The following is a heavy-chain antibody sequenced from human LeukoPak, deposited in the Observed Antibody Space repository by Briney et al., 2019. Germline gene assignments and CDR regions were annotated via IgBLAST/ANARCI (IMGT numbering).Heavy chain of an antibody. CDR3: ARYSGYYYYFDD. D-gene: IGHD3-22*01. V-gene: IGHV4-30-2*01. Sequence: PSRTLSLTCAVSGGSISSGGYSWSWLRQPPGRGREWRGYIYRSGSTYYNPSLKSRVTISVDRSKNQFSLKLSTVTAADTAVYYCARYSGYYYYFDDGGQGTLVTVSS. J-gene: IGHJ4*02. CDR2: IYRSGST. CDR1: GGSISSGGYS.